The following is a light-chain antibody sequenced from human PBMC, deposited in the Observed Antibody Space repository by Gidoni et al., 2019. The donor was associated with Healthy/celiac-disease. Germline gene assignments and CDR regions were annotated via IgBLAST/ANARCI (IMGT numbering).Light chain of an antibody. CDR1: KLGDKY. J-gene: IGLJ2*01. CDR2: QDS. V-gene: IGLV3-1*01. Sequence: SYELTHQPSVSVSPGQTASITCSGDKLGDKYACWYQQKPGQSPVLVIYQDSKRPSGIPERFSGSNSGNTATLTISGTQAMDEADYYCQAWDSSSVVFGGGTKLTVL. CDR3: QAWDSSSVV.